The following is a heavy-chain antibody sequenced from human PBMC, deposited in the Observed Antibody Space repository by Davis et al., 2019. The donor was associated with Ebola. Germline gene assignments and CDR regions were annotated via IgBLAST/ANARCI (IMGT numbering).Heavy chain of an antibody. V-gene: IGHV4-61*08. D-gene: IGHD6-13*01. J-gene: IGHJ6*04. Sequence: MPSETLSLTCVVSGAFVSSGGYSWSWIRQPPGKGLEWIGYYYYTGSTYYSPSLRSRVTISVDTSKNQFSLKLSSVTAADTAVYYCARGFTYSSSWYGVRGMEVWGKGTTVTVSS. CDR3: ARGFTYSSSWYGVRGMEV. CDR2: YYYTGST. CDR1: GAFVSSGGYS.